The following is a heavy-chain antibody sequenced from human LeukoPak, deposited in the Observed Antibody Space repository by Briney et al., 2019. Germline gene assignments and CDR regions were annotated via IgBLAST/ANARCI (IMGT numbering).Heavy chain of an antibody. CDR3: ARELTGIAVAGTRAFYGMDV. CDR1: GGSISSGGYS. CDR2: IYHSGST. J-gene: IGHJ6*02. D-gene: IGHD6-19*01. V-gene: IGHV4-30-2*01. Sequence: SETLSLTCAVSGGSISSGGYSWSWIRQPPGKGLEWIGYIYHSGSTYYNPSLKSRVTISVDRSKNQFSLKLSSVTAADTAVYYCARELTGIAVAGTRAFYGMDVWGQGTTVTVSS.